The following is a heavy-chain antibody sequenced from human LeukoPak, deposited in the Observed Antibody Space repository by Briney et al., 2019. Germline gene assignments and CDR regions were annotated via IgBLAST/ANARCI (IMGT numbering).Heavy chain of an antibody. D-gene: IGHD1-26*01. CDR1: GGPISSSSYY. CDR3: ARASGSYYADFDY. Sequence: PSETLSLTCTVSGGPISSSSYYWGWIRQPPGKGLEWIGSIYYSGSTYYNPSLKSRVTISVDTSKNQFSLKVSSVTAADTAVYFCARASGSYYADFDYWGQGTLVTVSS. V-gene: IGHV4-39*01. CDR2: IYYSGST. J-gene: IGHJ4*02.